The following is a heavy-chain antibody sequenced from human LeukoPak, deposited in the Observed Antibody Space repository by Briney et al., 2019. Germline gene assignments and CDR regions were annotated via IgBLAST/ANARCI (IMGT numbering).Heavy chain of an antibody. CDR2: INHGGST. Sequence: PSETLSLTCAVYGGSFSGYYWSWIRQPPGKGLEWIGEINHGGSTNYNPSLKSRVTISVDTSKNQFSLNLSSVTAADTAVYYCARGTVDYCSGGSCYLYCFDYWGQGNLVTVSS. V-gene: IGHV4-34*01. CDR1: GGSFSGYY. J-gene: IGHJ4*02. D-gene: IGHD2-15*01. CDR3: ARGTVDYCSGGSCYLYCFDY.